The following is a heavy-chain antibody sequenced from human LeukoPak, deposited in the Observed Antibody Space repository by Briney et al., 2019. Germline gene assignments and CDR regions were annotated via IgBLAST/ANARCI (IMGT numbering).Heavy chain of an antibody. CDR1: GFTLSSYW. J-gene: IGHJ4*02. D-gene: IGHD2-8*02. CDR2: INSDGRTT. Sequence: PGGSLRLSCAVSGFTLSSYWMYWFRQAPGEGLVSVSRINSDGRTTNYADSLKGRFTISRDNAKNTLYLQMNSLRAEDTAVYYCGSLITSPGPGAGYWGQGTLVTVSS. CDR3: GSLITSPGPGAGY. V-gene: IGHV3-74*01.